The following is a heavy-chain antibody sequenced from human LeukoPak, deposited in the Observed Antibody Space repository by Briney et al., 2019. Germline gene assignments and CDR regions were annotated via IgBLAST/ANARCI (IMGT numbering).Heavy chain of an antibody. V-gene: IGHV4-61*02. Sequence: SETLFLTCTVSGGSISSGSYYWSWIRQPAGKGLEWIGRIYTSGSTNYNPSLKSRVTISVDTSKNQFSLKLSSVTAADTAVYYCARAPLGYCSSTSCYGNWFDPWGQGTLVTVSS. D-gene: IGHD2-2*01. CDR1: GGSISSGSYY. J-gene: IGHJ5*02. CDR2: IYTSGST. CDR3: ARAPLGYCSSTSCYGNWFDP.